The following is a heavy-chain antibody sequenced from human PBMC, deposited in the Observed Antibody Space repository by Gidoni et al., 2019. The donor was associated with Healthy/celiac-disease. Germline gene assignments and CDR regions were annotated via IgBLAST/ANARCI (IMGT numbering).Heavy chain of an antibody. CDR3: ASQSYGDYAYAFDI. D-gene: IGHD4-17*01. J-gene: IGHJ3*02. V-gene: IGHV3-30-3*01. CDR1: GFTFSSYA. Sequence: QVQLVESGVGVVQPGRSLRLSCSASGFTFSSYAMHWVRQAPGKGLEWVAVIAYDGSNKYYADSVKGRFTISRDNSKNTLYLQMNSLRAEDTAVYYCASQSYGDYAYAFDIWGQGTMVTVSS. CDR2: IAYDGSNK.